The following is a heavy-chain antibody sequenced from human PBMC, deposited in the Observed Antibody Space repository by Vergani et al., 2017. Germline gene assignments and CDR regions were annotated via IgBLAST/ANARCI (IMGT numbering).Heavy chain of an antibody. Sequence: QVQLVESGGGVVQPGGSLRLSCAASGFTFSSYGMHWVRQAAGKGLEWVAFIRYDGSNKYYADSVKGRFTISRDNSKNTLYLQMNSLGAEDTAVYYYAKDGYGIVTGPYGMDVWGQGTTVTVSS. V-gene: IGHV3-30*02. CDR1: GFTFSSYG. D-gene: IGHD3-9*01. CDR2: IRYDGSNK. CDR3: AKDGYGIVTGPYGMDV. J-gene: IGHJ6*02.